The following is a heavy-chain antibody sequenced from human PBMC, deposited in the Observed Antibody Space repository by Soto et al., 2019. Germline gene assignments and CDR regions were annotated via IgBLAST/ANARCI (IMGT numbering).Heavy chain of an antibody. Sequence: QVQLQESGPGLVKPSQTLSLTCNVSGESISSGGYYWSWIRHHPGKGLEWIGYIYDTESAYYNPSLKSRVTISMDTSKNQFAMRLSSVTAADTAVYYCAGASSSSSAADYWGQGILATVSS. CDR2: IYDTESA. D-gene: IGHD6-6*01. J-gene: IGHJ4*02. CDR1: GESISSGGYY. V-gene: IGHV4-31*03. CDR3: AGASSSSSAADY.